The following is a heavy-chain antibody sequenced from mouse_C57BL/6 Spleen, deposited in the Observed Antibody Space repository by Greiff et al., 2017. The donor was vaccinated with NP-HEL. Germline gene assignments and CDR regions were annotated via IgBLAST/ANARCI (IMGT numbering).Heavy chain of an antibody. Sequence: VQLQQSGAELVRPGTSVKLSCKASGYTFTSYWMHWVKQRPGQGLEWIGVIDPSDSYTNYNQKFKGKATLTVDTSSSTAYMQRSSMTSEDSAVYYCARNGTTVVATGYFDYWGQGTTLTVSS. J-gene: IGHJ2*01. D-gene: IGHD1-1*01. CDR3: ARNGTTVVATGYFDY. V-gene: IGHV1-59*01. CDR1: GYTFTSYW. CDR2: IDPSDSYT.